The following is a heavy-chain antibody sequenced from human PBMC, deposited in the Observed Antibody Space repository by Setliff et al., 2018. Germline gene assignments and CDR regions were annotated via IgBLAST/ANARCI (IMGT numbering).Heavy chain of an antibody. CDR2: ISTSSTII. J-gene: IGHJ6*03. CDR3: ARLALTGYDTSGYYYALDYYYYMDV. CDR1: GFTFSNYG. V-gene: IGHV3-48*01. Sequence: GESLKLSCVTSGFTFSNYGMTWVRRAPGKGLEWISYISTSSTIIYYADSVKGRFTIPRDNANHSLHLQMNSLRAEDTAVYFCARLALTGYDTSGYYYALDYYYYMDVWGKGTTVTVSS. D-gene: IGHD3-22*01.